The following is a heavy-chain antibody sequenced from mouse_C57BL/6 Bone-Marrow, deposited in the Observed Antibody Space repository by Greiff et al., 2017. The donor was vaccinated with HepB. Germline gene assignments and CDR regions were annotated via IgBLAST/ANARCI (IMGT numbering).Heavy chain of an antibody. CDR1: GYTFTSYG. CDR2: IYPRSGNT. V-gene: IGHV1-81*01. Sequence: QVQLKESGAELARPGASVKLSCKASGYTFTSYGISWVKQRTGQGLEWIGEIYPRSGNTYYNEKFKGKATLTADKSSSTAYMELRSLTSEDSAVYFCARPDGFLYYLDYWGQGTTLTVSS. CDR3: ARPDGFLYYLDY. J-gene: IGHJ2*01. D-gene: IGHD2-3*01.